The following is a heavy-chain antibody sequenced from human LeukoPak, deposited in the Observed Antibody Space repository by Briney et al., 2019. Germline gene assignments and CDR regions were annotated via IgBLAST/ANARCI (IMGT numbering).Heavy chain of an antibody. J-gene: IGHJ5*02. CDR2: IYYSATT. Sequence: SETLSLTCTVSGGSISSSSYYWGWIRQPPGKGLEWIGSIYYSATTYYNPSLKSRVSISVDTSKNQFSLKLSSVSAADTAGYYCARSSGYLFDPWGQGILVTVSS. CDR1: GGSISSSSYY. CDR3: ARSSGYLFDP. D-gene: IGHD3-22*01. V-gene: IGHV4-39*01.